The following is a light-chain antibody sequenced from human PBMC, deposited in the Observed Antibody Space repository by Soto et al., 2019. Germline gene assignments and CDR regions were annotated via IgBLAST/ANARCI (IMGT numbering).Light chain of an antibody. V-gene: IGKV3-15*01. J-gene: IGKJ1*01. CDR3: QHYNKWPGR. CDR1: QSVSSN. Sequence: EIVMTQSPATLSVSPGERATLSCRASQSVSSNLAWYQQKPGQAPRLLIYGASTRATDIPARFSGSGSGAEFTLTISSLQCEDFAVYYCQHYNKWPGRCGQGTKGEIK. CDR2: GAS.